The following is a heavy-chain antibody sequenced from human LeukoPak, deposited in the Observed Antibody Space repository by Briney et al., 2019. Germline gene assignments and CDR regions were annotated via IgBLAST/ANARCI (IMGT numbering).Heavy chain of an antibody. D-gene: IGHD1-26*01. CDR1: GFTFSSYA. CDR2: ISWNSGSI. J-gene: IGHJ3*02. CDR3: AKDSGSYQSAFDI. Sequence: GGSLRLSCAASGFTFSSYAMHWVRQAPGKGLEWVSGISWNSGSIGYADSVKGRFTISRDNAKNSLYLQMNSLRAEDTALYYCAKDSGSYQSAFDIWGQGTMVTVSS. V-gene: IGHV3-9*01.